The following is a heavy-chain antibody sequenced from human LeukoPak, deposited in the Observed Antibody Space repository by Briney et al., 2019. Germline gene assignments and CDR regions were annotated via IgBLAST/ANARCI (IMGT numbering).Heavy chain of an antibody. D-gene: IGHD1-7*01. V-gene: IGHV3-23*01. CDR2: ISGSGGGTT. CDR1: GFTSSSYA. CDR3: AKDWVNYSYYFDY. Sequence: GGSLRLSCAVSGFTSSSYAMSWVRQAPGKGLEWVSAISGSGGGTTYYADSVKGRFTISRDKSKNTLYLQMNSLRAEDTAVYYCAKDWVNYSYYFDYWGQGTLVTVSS. J-gene: IGHJ4*02.